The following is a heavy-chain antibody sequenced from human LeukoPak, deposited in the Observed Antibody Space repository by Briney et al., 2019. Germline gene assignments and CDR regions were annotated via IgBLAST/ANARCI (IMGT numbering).Heavy chain of an antibody. J-gene: IGHJ5*02. CDR3: ARGTRYDSSGYYH. D-gene: IGHD3-22*01. CDR2: IYYSGNT. V-gene: IGHV4-39*01. Sequence: SETLSLTCTVSGGSISSSSYYWGWIRQPPGKGLEWIGSIYYSGNTYYNPSLKSRVTISVDTSKNQFSLKLSSVTAADTAVYYCARGTRYDSSGYYHWGQGTLVTVSS. CDR1: GGSISSSSYY.